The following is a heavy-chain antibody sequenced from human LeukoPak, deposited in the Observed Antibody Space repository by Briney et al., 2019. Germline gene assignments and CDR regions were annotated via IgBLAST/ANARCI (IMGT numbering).Heavy chain of an antibody. CDR3: ARDSGSPTYYFDY. D-gene: IGHD1-26*01. Sequence: PGGSLRLSCAASGVTYSSYSMNWVRQAPGKGLEWVSSISSSSSYIYYADSVKGRFTISRDNAKNSLYLQMNSLRAEDTAVYYCARDSGSPTYYFDYWGQGTLVTVSS. CDR1: GVTYSSYS. J-gene: IGHJ4*02. V-gene: IGHV3-21*01. CDR2: ISSSSSYI.